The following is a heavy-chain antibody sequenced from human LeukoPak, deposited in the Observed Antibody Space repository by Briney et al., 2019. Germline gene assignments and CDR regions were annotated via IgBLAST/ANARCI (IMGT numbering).Heavy chain of an antibody. J-gene: IGHJ4*02. D-gene: IGHD6-13*01. Sequence: ASVKVSCKASGYTFTGYYMHWVRQAPGQGLEWMGWINPNSGGTNYAQKFQGRVTITRDTSISTAYMELSRLRSDDTAVYYCARTAAVAAATFDYWGQGTLVTVSS. V-gene: IGHV1-2*02. CDR3: ARTAAVAAATFDY. CDR2: INPNSGGT. CDR1: GYTFTGYY.